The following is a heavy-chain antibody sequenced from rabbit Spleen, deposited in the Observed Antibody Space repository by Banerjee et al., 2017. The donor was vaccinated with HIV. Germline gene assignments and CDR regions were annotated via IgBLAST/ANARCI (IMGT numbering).Heavy chain of an antibody. CDR1: GVSFSSNYY. CDR3: ARDAGTSFSSYGMDL. Sequence: QSLEESGGDLVKPGASLTLTCTASGVSFSSNYYMCWVRQAPGKGLEWIACIDTGSSGFTYCASWAKGRFTISKTPSTTVTLQMTSLTAADTATYFCARDAGTSFSSYGMDLWGPGTLVTVS. D-gene: IGHD8-1*01. J-gene: IGHJ6*01. CDR2: IDTGSSGFT. V-gene: IGHV1S40*01.